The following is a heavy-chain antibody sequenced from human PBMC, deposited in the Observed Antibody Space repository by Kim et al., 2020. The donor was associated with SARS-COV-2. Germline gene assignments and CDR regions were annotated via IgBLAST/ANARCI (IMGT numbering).Heavy chain of an antibody. CDR3: VRDRTGGIHY. V-gene: IGHV1-3*04. J-gene: IGHJ4*03. CDR2: INTANSNT. Sequence: ASVKVSCKTSGYTFISYALHWVRQAPGQGLEWVGWINTANSNTKYSEKFQGRVTISRDTSTSTVYMEVNNLRSEDAGIYYCVRDRTGGIHYWGHGTL. D-gene: IGHD2-8*02. CDR1: GYTFISYA.